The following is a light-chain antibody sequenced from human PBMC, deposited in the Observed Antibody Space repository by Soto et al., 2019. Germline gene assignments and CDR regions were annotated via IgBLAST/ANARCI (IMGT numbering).Light chain of an antibody. Sequence: QSVLTQPASVSGSPGQSITISCTGTSSDVGGYNYVSWYQQDPGKAPKVMIYGVSNRPSGVSHRFSASKSGNTASLTISGFQADDEADYYCSSYTSSSTYVFGTGTKVTVL. V-gene: IGLV2-14*01. CDR2: GVS. CDR1: SSDVGGYNY. CDR3: SSYTSSSTYV. J-gene: IGLJ1*01.